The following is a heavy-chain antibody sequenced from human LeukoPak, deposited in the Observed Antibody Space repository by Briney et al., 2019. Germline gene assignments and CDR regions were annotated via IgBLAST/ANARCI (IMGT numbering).Heavy chain of an antibody. J-gene: IGHJ4*02. V-gene: IGHV3-30-3*01. CDR1: GFTFSSYA. D-gene: IGHD1-26*01. CDR2: ISYDGSNK. Sequence: GGSLRLSCAASGFTFSSYAMHWVRQAPGKGLEWVAVISYDGSNKYYADSVKGRFTISRDNAKNSLYLQMNSLRAEDTAVYYCARAGYSGSYYKSYYFDYWGQGTLVTVSS. CDR3: ARAGYSGSYYKSYYFDY.